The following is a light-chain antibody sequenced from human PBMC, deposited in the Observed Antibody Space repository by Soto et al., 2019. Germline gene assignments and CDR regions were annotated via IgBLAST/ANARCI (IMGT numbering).Light chain of an antibody. J-gene: IGKJ1*01. CDR3: QQYNSYPWT. CDR1: QSISSW. Sequence: IQLTQSPPTLSGSVVYRVTIACRAGQSISSWLAWYQQKPGKAPKPLIYDASTLQSGVPSRFRGAESGTEFTLTISSLQPDDFAVYYCQQYNSYPWTFGQGTKVDI. CDR2: DAS. V-gene: IGKV1-5*01.